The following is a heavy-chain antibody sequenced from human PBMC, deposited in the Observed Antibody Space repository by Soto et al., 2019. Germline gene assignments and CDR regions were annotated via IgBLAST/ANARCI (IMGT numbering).Heavy chain of an antibody. CDR2: MNPNSVNT. CDR3: ARGPIHYSGYYYY. D-gene: IGHD3-22*01. J-gene: IGHJ4*02. CDR1: GDTFTIYD. V-gene: IGHV1-8*01. Sequence: ASVKVSCKASGDTFTIYDINWVRQATGQGLEWMGWMNPNSVNTGYAQKFQGRVTTNRKTCISTAYMELSSQRSENTAVYYCARGPIHYSGYYYYSGQGTLVTVSS.